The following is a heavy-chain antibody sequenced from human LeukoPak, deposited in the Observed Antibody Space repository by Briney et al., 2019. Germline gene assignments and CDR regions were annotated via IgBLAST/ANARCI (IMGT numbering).Heavy chain of an antibody. CDR1: GYTFTGYY. Sequence: ASVKVSCKASGYTFTGYYMHWVRQAPGQGLEWMGWINPNSGGTNYAQKFQGRVTMTRNTSISTAYMELSRLRSDDTAVYYCARGAQYCSSTSCYGYYYYYMDVWDKGTTVTVSS. CDR2: INPNSGGT. V-gene: IGHV1-2*02. J-gene: IGHJ6*03. D-gene: IGHD2-2*01. CDR3: ARGAQYCSSTSCYGYYYYYMDV.